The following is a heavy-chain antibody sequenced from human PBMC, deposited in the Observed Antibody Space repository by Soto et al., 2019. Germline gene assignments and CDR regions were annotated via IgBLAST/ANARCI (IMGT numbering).Heavy chain of an antibody. CDR3: SRVQLQKLENFFDY. J-gene: IGHJ4*02. V-gene: IGHV3-23*01. Sequence: GGSLRLSCTASGFPFNNYVMSWVRQAPGRGLEWVSAISGGATSTFYADSVRGRFIISRDNSKNTLYLQLNSLRVEDMAVYFCSRVQLQKLENFFDYWGQGILVTVSS. D-gene: IGHD2-2*01. CDR1: GFPFNNYV. CDR2: ISGGATST.